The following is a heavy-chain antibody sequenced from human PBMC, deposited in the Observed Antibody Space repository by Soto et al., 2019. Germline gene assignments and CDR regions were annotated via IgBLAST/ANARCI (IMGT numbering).Heavy chain of an antibody. CDR1: GFRLNTSGVG. V-gene: IGHV2-5*02. CDR2: IHWDDDK. CDR3: THSTWLSTRYNWFDP. J-gene: IGHJ5*02. D-gene: IGHD2-2*01. Sequence: SVLTRVHPRQTLTLTVTLSGFRLNTSGVGVGWIRQPPGKALEWLAVIHWDDDKRYSPSLKSRLTITKDTSKNQVVLTMTNMDPVDTATYYCTHSTWLSTRYNWFDPWGQGTLVTVSS.